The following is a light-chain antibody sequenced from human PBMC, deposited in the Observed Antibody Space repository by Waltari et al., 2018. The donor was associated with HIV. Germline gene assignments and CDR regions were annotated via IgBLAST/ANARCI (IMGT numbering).Light chain of an antibody. CDR2: DAS. CDR3: QQRSNWPPGWT. J-gene: IGKJ1*01. Sequence: EIVLTQSPATLSLSPGERATLSCRASQSVSNYLAWYQQKPGQAPRLLIYDASNRATGIPAKFSGSGSGTDFTLTISSLEPEDFAVYYCQQRSNWPPGWTFGQGTKVKIK. CDR1: QSVSNY. V-gene: IGKV3-11*01.